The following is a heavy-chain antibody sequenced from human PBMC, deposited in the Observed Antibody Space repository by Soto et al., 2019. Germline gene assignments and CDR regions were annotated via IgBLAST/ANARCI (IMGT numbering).Heavy chain of an antibody. CDR3: AKDKAYSSSTIDY. CDR2: IYYSGST. D-gene: IGHD6-6*01. J-gene: IGHJ4*02. V-gene: IGHV4-59*01. CDR1: GGSISSYY. Sequence: SETLSLTCTVSGGSISSYYWSWIRQPPGKGLEWIGYIYYSGSTNYNPSLKSRVTISVDTSKNQFSLKLSSVTAADTAFYYCAKDKAYSSSTIDYWGQGTLVTVSS.